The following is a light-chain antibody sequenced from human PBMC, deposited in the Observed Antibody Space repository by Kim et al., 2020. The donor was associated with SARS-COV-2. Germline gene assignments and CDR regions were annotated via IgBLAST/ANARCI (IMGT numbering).Light chain of an antibody. CDR3: QAWDSSTAGV. Sequence: VSPGQTASITCSGDKLGDKYACWYQQKPGQSPVLVIYQDSKRTSGIPERFSGSNSGNTATLTISGTQAMDEADYYCQAWDSSTAGVFGGGTQLTVL. V-gene: IGLV3-1*01. CDR2: QDS. J-gene: IGLJ3*02. CDR1: KLGDKY.